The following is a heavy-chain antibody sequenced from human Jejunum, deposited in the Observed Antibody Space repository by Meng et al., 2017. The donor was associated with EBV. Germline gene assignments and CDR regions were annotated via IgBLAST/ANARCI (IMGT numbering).Heavy chain of an antibody. D-gene: IGHD1-26*01. J-gene: IGHJ4*02. V-gene: IGHV1-18*01. CDR3: ARVEVGITSGDY. Sequence: QAQLVQSGGEVKKPXASVKVPCKASGYTFTNYGITWVRQAPGQGLEWMGWISAYNGNTNYAQTLQGRVTMTTDTSTSTAYMELGSLRSDDTAVYYCARVEVGITSGDYWGQGTLVTVSS. CDR2: ISAYNGNT. CDR1: GYTFTNYG.